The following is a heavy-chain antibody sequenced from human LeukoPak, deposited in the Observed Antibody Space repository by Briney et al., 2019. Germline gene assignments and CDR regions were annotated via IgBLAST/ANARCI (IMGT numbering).Heavy chain of an antibody. CDR1: GFTFSSYW. CDR2: ISGSGGST. Sequence: GGSLRLSCAASGFTFSSYWMSWVRQAPGKGLEWVSTISGSGGSTYYADSVKGRFTISRDNSKNTLYLQMNSLRVEDTAVYYCAKDLSPWAGLLTVAGSDAFDIWGQGTVVTVSS. J-gene: IGHJ3*02. D-gene: IGHD6-19*01. V-gene: IGHV3-23*01. CDR3: AKDLSPWAGLLTVAGSDAFDI.